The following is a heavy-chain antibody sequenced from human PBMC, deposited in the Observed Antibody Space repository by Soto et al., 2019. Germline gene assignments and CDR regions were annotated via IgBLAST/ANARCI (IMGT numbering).Heavy chain of an antibody. Sequence: SVKVSCKAPGGTFSSYAISWVRQAPGQGLEWMGGIIPIFGTANYAQKFQGRVTITADESTSTAYMELSSLRSEDTAVYYCARGRIADDAFDIWGQGTMVTVSS. V-gene: IGHV1-69*13. CDR1: GGTFSSYA. J-gene: IGHJ3*02. D-gene: IGHD6-13*01. CDR3: ARGRIADDAFDI. CDR2: IIPIFGTA.